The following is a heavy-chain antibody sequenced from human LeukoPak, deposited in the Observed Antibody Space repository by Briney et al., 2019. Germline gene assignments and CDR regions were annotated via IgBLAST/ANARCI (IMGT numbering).Heavy chain of an antibody. CDR3: ARGGQYYDFWRSWFDP. Sequence: GGSLRLSCAVSGFTFDNYDMHWVRQAPGKGLEWVAFIRGDGSDQYYEDSVKGRFTISRDNAKNSLYLQMNSLRAEDTAVYYCARGGQYYDFWRSWFDPWGQGTLVTVSS. CDR2: IRGDGSDQ. V-gene: IGHV3-30*02. D-gene: IGHD3-3*01. J-gene: IGHJ5*02. CDR1: GFTFDNYD.